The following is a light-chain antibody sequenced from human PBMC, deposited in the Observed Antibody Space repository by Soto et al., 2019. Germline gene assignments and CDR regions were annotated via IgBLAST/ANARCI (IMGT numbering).Light chain of an antibody. CDR2: AAS. Sequence: DIQMTQSPSSLSASVGARLTSTSRPSQGITNYLAWYQQKQGKVPKLLTYAASTLQSGVPSRFSGSGSGTDFTLTISSLQPEDVATYYCQKYNSAPRTCGQGTKVEIK. V-gene: IGKV1-27*01. CDR1: QGITNY. J-gene: IGKJ1*01. CDR3: QKYNSAPRT.